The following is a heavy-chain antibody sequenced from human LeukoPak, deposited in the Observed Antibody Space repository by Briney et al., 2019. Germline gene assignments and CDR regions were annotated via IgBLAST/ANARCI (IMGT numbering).Heavy chain of an antibody. D-gene: IGHD3-10*01. V-gene: IGHV4-4*07. CDR2: TSTTVGT. CDR3: AGGYGSGTYSA. CDR1: GASISSYY. J-gene: IGHJ5*02. Sequence: SETLSLTCTVSGASISSYYWSWIRQPAGKGLEWLGSTSTTVGTYCSPSLKSRVTMSIDTSKNQFSLRLTSVTAGDTAVYFCAGGYGSGTYSAWGQGTLVTVSS.